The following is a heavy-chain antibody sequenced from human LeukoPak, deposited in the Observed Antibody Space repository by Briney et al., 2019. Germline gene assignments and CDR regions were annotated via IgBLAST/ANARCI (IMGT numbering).Heavy chain of an antibody. J-gene: IGHJ4*02. D-gene: IGHD3-3*01. Sequence: GGSLRLSCAASGFTFSDYYMSWIRQAPGKGLEWVSYISSSGSTIYYADSVKGRFTISRDNAKNSLYLQMNSLRAEDTAVYYCARDRERRSGPKSYFDYWGQGTLVTVSS. V-gene: IGHV3-11*01. CDR3: ARDRERRSGPKSYFDY. CDR2: ISSSGSTI. CDR1: GFTFSDYY.